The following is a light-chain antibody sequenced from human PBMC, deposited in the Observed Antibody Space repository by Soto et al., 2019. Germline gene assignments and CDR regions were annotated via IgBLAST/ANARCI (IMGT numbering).Light chain of an antibody. Sequence: QSVLTQPPSVSAAPGQKVTISCSGSSSNIGGNSVSWYQQLPGTATKLLIYDDNKRPSGIPDRFYGSKSGTSATLGITGFQNGDEADYYCGSWDSSLSAYVFGTGTKVTV. V-gene: IGLV1-51*01. CDR1: SSNIGGNS. J-gene: IGLJ1*01. CDR3: GSWDSSLSAYV. CDR2: DDN.